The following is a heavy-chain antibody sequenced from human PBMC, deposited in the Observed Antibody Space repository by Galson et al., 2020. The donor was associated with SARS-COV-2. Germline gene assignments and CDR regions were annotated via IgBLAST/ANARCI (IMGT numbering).Heavy chain of an antibody. J-gene: IGHJ6*02. D-gene: IGHD3-10*01. CDR1: GYTFTSYG. V-gene: IGHV1-18*01. Sequence: ASVKVSCKASGYTFTSYGISWVRQAPGQGLEWMGWISAYNGNTNYAQTLQGRVTMTTDTSTSTAYMELRSLRSDDTAVYYCARDESAMVRGYYYYGMDVGGQGTTVTVS. CDR2: ISAYNGNT. CDR3: ARDESAMVRGYYYYGMDV.